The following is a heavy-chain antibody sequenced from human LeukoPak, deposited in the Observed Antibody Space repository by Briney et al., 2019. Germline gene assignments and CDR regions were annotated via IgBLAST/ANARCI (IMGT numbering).Heavy chain of an antibody. J-gene: IGHJ5*02. V-gene: IGHV4-39*01. CDR2: IFYDGNT. D-gene: IGHD2/OR15-2a*01. CDR3: ARLLRPGFYGEDL. Sequence: SETLSLTCTVSGGPISSTSYHWGWIRQSPGKGLQSIGTIFYDGNTYYNPSLKSRVTMSVDTSKDQFSLTLTSVTAADTAVYYCARLLRPGFYGEDLWGRGTLVTVSS. CDR1: GGPISSTSYH.